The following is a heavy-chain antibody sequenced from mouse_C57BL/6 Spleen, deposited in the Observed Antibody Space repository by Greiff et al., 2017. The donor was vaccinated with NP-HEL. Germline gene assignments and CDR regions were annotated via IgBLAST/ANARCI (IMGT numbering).Heavy chain of an antibody. J-gene: IGHJ1*03. CDR3: AREGYGNYEYFDV. CDR1: GYAFTNYL. Sequence: QVQLQQSGAELVRPGTSVKVSCKASGYAFTNYLTEWVKQRPGQGLEWIGVINPGSGGTNYNEKFKGKATLTADKSSSTAYMQLSSLTSEDSAVYFCAREGYGNYEYFDVWGTGTTVTVS. D-gene: IGHD2-10*02. V-gene: IGHV1-54*01. CDR2: INPGSGGT.